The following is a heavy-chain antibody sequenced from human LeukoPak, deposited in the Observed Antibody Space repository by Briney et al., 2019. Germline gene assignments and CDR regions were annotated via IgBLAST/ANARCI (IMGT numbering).Heavy chain of an antibody. J-gene: IGHJ4*02. CDR1: GFSLSTSGVG. CDR2: TYWDDDK. V-gene: IGHV2-5*02. Sequence: SGPTLVNPTQTLTLTCTFSGFSLSTSGVGVGWIRQPPGKALEWLALTYWDDDKRYSPSLKGRLTITKDTSKNQVVLTMTNMDPVDTATYYCARGRFGELYLDYWGQGTLVTVSS. D-gene: IGHD3-10*01. CDR3: ARGRFGELYLDY.